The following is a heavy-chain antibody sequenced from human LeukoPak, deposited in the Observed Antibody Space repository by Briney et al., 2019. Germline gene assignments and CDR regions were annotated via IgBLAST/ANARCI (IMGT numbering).Heavy chain of an antibody. CDR2: IYTSGST. J-gene: IGHJ4*02. CDR3: AXXXGGYYGRGHYFDY. Sequence: SETLSLTCTVSGGSINIYYWSWIRQPAGKGLEWIGRIYTSGSTNYNPSLTTRVTMSVDTSKNQFSLKLSSVTAADTAVYYCAXXXGGYYGRGHYFDYWGQGTLVTVSS. V-gene: IGHV4-4*07. CDR1: GGSINIYY. D-gene: IGHD3-10*01.